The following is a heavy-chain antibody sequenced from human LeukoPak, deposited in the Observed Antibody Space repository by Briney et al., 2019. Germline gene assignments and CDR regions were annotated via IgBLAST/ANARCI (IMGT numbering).Heavy chain of an antibody. CDR1: GFTFTGCH. CDR3: AKDSNDYGDYNYFDF. V-gene: IGHV3-33*06. J-gene: IGHJ4*02. CDR2: IWYDGSKT. Sequence: GGSLTLSCAASGFTFTGCHIRWVRQAPGKGLEWVALIWYDGSKTYYADSVKGRFTVSRDDSKNTLYLQMSSLRAEDTAVYYCAKDSNDYGDYNYFDFWGQGTLVTVSS. D-gene: IGHD4-17*01.